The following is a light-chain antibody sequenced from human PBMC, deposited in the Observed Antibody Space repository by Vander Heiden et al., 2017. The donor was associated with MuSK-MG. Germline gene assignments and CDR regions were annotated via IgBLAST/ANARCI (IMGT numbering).Light chain of an antibody. CDR1: QDISNY. CDR2: DAS. Sequence: IQMTASPSSLSASVGDRVTITCQASQDISNYLNWYQQKPGKAPKLLIYDASNLETGVPSRFSGSGSGTDFTFTISSLQPEDIATYYCQQYDNLLFTFGPGTKVDIK. J-gene: IGKJ3*01. V-gene: IGKV1-33*01. CDR3: QQYDNLLFT.